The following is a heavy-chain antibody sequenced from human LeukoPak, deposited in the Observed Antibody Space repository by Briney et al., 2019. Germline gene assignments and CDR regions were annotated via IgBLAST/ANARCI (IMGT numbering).Heavy chain of an antibody. CDR1: GASVRSDSHY. D-gene: IGHD3-22*01. Sequence: SETLSLTCSVSGASVRSDSHYWSWIRQPPGTGLEWIGNVYYSGRTAYSPSLKSRVTISVDISMNQFSLQLNSVTAADTAVYYCVRETATYYYDSRGYYRQIEVFDIWGQGTPVIVSS. CDR3: VRETATYYYDSRGYYRQIEVFDI. V-gene: IGHV4-61*01. J-gene: IGHJ3*02. CDR2: VYYSGRT.